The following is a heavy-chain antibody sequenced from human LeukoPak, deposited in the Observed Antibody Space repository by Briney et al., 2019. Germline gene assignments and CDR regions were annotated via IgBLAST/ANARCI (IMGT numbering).Heavy chain of an antibody. Sequence: ASVKVSCKASGYTFTGYYMHWVRQAPGQGLEWMGWINPNSGGTNYAQKFQGRVTVTRDTSISTAYMELSRLRSDDTAVYYCATEAIAVAGGVDYWGQGTLVTASS. D-gene: IGHD6-19*01. V-gene: IGHV1-2*02. CDR1: GYTFTGYY. J-gene: IGHJ4*02. CDR2: INPNSGGT. CDR3: ATEAIAVAGGVDY.